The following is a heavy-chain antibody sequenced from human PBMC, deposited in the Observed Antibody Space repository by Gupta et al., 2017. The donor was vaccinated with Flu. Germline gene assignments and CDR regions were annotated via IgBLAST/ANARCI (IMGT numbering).Heavy chain of an antibody. CDR2: IRSQRYGGTT. J-gene: IGHJ4*02. CDR3: SRGMEYSSSGGTRRTLRRFDN. D-gene: IGHD6-6*01. V-gene: IGHV3-49*02. Sequence: QAPGRGLEWVGFIRSQRYGGTTEYAASVKGRFTISRDDSKGIAYLQMSSLRTADTAFYYCSRGMEYSSSGGTRRTLRRFDNWGQGTLVTVSS.